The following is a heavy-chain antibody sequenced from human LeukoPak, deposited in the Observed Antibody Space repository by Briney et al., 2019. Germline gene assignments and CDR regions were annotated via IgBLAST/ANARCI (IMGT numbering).Heavy chain of an antibody. D-gene: IGHD5-12*01. CDR3: ARIPLGYSGAYYFDY. V-gene: IGHV4-4*09. CDR1: RGSISGSIRSYY. CDR2: ISSSCSV. J-gene: IGHJ4*02. Sequence: SETLSLTCTVSRGSISGSIRSYYWSWLRQPPGKGLEWIGYISSSCSVNDDPSLRSRVTISVDTYKHQFFLSLSSVSAADTAVYYCARIPLGYSGAYYFDYWGQGTLVTVSP.